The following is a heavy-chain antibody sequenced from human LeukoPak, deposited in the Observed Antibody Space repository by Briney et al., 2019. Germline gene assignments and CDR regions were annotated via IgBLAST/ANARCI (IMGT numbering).Heavy chain of an antibody. CDR2: FDPEDGET. CDR3: ATGNSAFGGVIVTGLGY. V-gene: IGHV1-24*01. D-gene: IGHD3-16*02. Sequence: ASVKVSCKVSGYTLTELSMHWVRQAPGKGLEWMGGFDPEDGETIYAQKFQGGVTMTEDTSTDTAYMELSSLRSEDTAVYYCATGNSAFGGVIVTGLGYWGQGTLVTVSS. CDR1: GYTLTELS. J-gene: IGHJ4*02.